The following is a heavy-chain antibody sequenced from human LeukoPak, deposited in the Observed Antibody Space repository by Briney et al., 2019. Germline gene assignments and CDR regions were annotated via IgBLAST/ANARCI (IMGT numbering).Heavy chain of an antibody. J-gene: IGHJ5*02. CDR3: ARLILNWFDP. Sequence: PGGSLRLSCAASGFTFSDYYVSWIRQAPGKGLEWVSYIISSGSTIYYADSVKGRFTISRDNAKNSLYLQMNSLRAEDTAVYYCARLILNWFDPWGQGTLVTVSS. D-gene: IGHD3-16*01. CDR1: GFTFSDYY. V-gene: IGHV3-11*04. CDR2: IISSGSTI.